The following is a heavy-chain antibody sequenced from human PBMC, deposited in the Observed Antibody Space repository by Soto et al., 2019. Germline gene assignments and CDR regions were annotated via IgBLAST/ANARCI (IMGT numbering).Heavy chain of an antibody. J-gene: IGHJ4*02. D-gene: IGHD2-15*01. CDR1: GGTFSSYA. Sequence: ASVKVSCKASGGTFSSYAISWVRQAPGQGLEWMGGIIPIFGTANYAQKFQGRVTITADESTSTAYMELRSLRSDDTAVYYCARVTGGSCNSWGQGTLVTVSS. CDR2: IIPIFGTA. CDR3: ARVTGGSCNS. V-gene: IGHV1-69*13.